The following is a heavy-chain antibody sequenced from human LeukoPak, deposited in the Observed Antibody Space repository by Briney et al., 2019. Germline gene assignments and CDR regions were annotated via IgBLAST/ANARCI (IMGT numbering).Heavy chain of an antibody. CDR2: ISAYNGNI. Sequence: ASVKVSCKASGYTFTSYGISWVRQAPGQGLEWMGWISAYNGNINYAQKLQGRVTMTTDTSTGTAYMELRSLRSDDTAVYYCARVRPYYDSSGYSPADCWGQGTLVTVSS. CDR1: GYTFTSYG. CDR3: ARVRPYYDSSGYSPADC. V-gene: IGHV1-18*01. D-gene: IGHD3-22*01. J-gene: IGHJ4*02.